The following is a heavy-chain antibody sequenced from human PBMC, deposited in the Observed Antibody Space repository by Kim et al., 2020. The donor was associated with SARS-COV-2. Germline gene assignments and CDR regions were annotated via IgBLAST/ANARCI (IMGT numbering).Heavy chain of an antibody. V-gene: IGHV1-3*01. J-gene: IGHJ6*02. D-gene: IGHD3-10*01. CDR2: INAGNGNT. CDR1: GYTFTSYA. CDR3: ARRGDDYYYYYGMDV. Sequence: ASVKVSCKASGYTFTSYAMHWVRQAPGQRLEWMGWINAGNGNTKYSQKFQGRVTITRDTSASTAYMELSSLRSEDTAVYYCARRGDDYYYYYGMDVWGQGTTVTVSS.